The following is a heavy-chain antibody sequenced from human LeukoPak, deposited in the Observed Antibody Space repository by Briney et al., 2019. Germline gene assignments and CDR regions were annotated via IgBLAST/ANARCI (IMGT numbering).Heavy chain of an antibody. J-gene: IGHJ6*02. D-gene: IGHD3-10*01. CDR1: GFKLSSYA. CDR2: ISYDGNDK. V-gene: IGHV3-30*04. Sequence: GGSLRLSCAASGFKLSSYAMHWVRQAPGKGLEWVAVISYDGNDKYYADSVKGRFTISRDISKNTLYLQMDTLRTEDTAVYYCAKDSVWFGDLLGGMDVWGQGTTVTVSS. CDR3: AKDSVWFGDLLGGMDV.